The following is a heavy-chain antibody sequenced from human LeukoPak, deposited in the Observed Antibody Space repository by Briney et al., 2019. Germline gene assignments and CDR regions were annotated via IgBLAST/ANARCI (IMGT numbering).Heavy chain of an antibody. CDR3: ARLYDIVVVPAADLWFDP. J-gene: IGHJ5*02. CDR1: GGSISSHY. V-gene: IGHV4-59*11. D-gene: IGHD2-2*01. Sequence: PSETPSLTCTVSGGSISSHYWSWIRQPPGKGLEWIGYIYYSGSTNYNPSLKSRVTISVDTSKNQFSLKLSSVTAADTAVYYCARLYDIVVVPAADLWFDPWGQGTLVTVSS. CDR2: IYYSGST.